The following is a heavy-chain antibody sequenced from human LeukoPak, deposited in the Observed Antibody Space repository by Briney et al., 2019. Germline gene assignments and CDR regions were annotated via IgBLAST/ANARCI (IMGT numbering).Heavy chain of an antibody. CDR2: IKSKTDGGTT. J-gene: IGHJ4*02. V-gene: IGHV3-15*01. CDR3: STGGGTNDF. Sequence: GGSLRLSCVVSGFSFNNAWMGWVRQAPGKGLEWVGHIKSKTDGGTTDYAAPVKGRFTISRDDSKNTAFLQLNSLRTEDTAVYYCSTGGGTNDFWGQGALVTVSS. D-gene: IGHD1-1*01. CDR1: GFSFNNAW.